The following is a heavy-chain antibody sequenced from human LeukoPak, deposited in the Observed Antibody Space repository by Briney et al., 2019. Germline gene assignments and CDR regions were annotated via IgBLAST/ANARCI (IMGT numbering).Heavy chain of an antibody. J-gene: IGHJ4*02. CDR2: ISSSGSTI. Sequence: GGSLRLSCEASGFTFRSYEMNWVRQAPGKGLEWVSYISSSGSTIYYADSVKGRFTVSRDNAKNSLYLQMNSLRAEDTAIYYCARGLHSRLYDSSVYYPYWGQGTLVTVSS. V-gene: IGHV3-48*03. CDR1: GFTFRSYE. D-gene: IGHD3-22*01. CDR3: ARGLHSRLYDSSVYYPY.